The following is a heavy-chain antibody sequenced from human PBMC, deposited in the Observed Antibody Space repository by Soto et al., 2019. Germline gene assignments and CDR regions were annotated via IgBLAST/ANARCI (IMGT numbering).Heavy chain of an antibody. D-gene: IGHD3-16*01. V-gene: IGHV3-33*01. CDR3: ARDLSTFWFFDL. Sequence: QVQLVESGGGVGQPGQSLRLSCAASGFTFSKYGMHWVRQAPGKGLEWVAVLWSDGSNSYYADSVKGRFTISRDNSNNTLYLHMNSLRAEDTAVYYCARDLSTFWFFDLWGRGILLTVSS. CDR1: GFTFSKYG. CDR2: LWSDGSNS. J-gene: IGHJ2*01.